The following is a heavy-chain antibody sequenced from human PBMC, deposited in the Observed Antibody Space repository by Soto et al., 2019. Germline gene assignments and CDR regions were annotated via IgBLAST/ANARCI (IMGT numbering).Heavy chain of an antibody. V-gene: IGHV4-30-2*01. CDR3: ARDRAFWSGPRGISWFDP. CDR1: GGSISSGGYS. CDR2: IYHSGST. D-gene: IGHD3-3*01. J-gene: IGHJ5*02. Sequence: PSETLSLTCAFSGGSISSGGYSWSWIRQPPGKGLEWIGYIYHSGSTYYNPSLKSRVTISVDRSKNQFSLKLSSVTAADTAVYYCARDRAFWSGPRGISWFDPWGQGTLVTVSS.